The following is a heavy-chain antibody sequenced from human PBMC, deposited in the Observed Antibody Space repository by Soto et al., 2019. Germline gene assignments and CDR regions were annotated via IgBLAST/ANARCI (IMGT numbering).Heavy chain of an antibody. CDR1: GFTFSNYA. V-gene: IGHV3-23*01. CDR2: ITGSGGGT. Sequence: EVQLLESGGGLVQPGGSLRLSCAASGFTFSNYAMTWVRQAPGKGLEWVSVITGSGGGTYFVDSVKGRFTISRDNSKNTVFPLMNSLRAEDTAVYYCAKRPLTAAGFDYWGQGTLVTVSS. CDR3: AKRPLTAAGFDY. D-gene: IGHD6-13*01. J-gene: IGHJ4*02.